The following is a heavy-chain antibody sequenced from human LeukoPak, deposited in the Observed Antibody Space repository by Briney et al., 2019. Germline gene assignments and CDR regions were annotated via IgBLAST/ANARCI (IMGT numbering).Heavy chain of an antibody. CDR2: INAGNGNT. J-gene: IGHJ5*02. CDR3: AGVGRIAAAGWFDP. Sequence: ASVKVSCKASGYTFTSYAMHWVRQAPGQRLEWMGWINAGNGNTKYSQKFQGRVTITRDTSASTAYMELSSLRSEDTAVYYCAGVGRIAAAGWFDPWGQGTLVTVSS. V-gene: IGHV1-3*01. D-gene: IGHD6-13*01. CDR1: GYTFTSYA.